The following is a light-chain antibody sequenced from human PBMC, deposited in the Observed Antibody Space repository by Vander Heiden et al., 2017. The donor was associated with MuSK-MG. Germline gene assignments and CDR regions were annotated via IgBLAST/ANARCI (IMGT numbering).Light chain of an antibody. V-gene: IGLV1-44*01. CDR2: GNA. Sequence: QSALTQEASVSGTVGQKVTLSCNGNSNNIGTYDVGWYQQISHGLHKTVMFGNARPSGIPDRFSGSKSGTTASLTISGLQPEDEADYYCATGDPSRSARVFGGGTKLTVL. J-gene: IGLJ2*01. CDR1: SNNIGTYD. CDR3: ATGDPSRSARV.